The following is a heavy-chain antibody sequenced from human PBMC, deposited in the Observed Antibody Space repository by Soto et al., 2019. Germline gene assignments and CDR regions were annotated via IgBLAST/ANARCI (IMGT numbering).Heavy chain of an antibody. J-gene: IGHJ6*02. CDR1: GGSIRSYY. CDR3: ARISSVDPYGYVNGGLDV. Sequence: SETLSLTCSVSGGSIRSYYWSWIRQSPEKGLEWIGYFYHSGNSNYNPSLKSRVTISVDTSKNQLSLSLRSVTAADTAVYFCARISSVDPYGYVNGGLDVWGQGTPVTVYS. D-gene: IGHD5-18*01. V-gene: IGHV4-59*01. CDR2: FYHSGNS.